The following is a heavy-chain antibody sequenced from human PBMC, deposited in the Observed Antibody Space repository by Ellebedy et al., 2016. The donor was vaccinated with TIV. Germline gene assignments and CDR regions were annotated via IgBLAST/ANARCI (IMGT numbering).Heavy chain of an antibody. D-gene: IGHD3-22*01. Sequence: AASVKVSCKVSGYTLTEFSMHWVRQAPGKGLEWMGGFDPEDGESIYAKKFQGRVTMTEDTSTDTAYMELSSLRSEDTAVYYCATESLAEDYYDSSGPCCAFDIWGQGTLVTVSS. V-gene: IGHV1-24*01. CDR2: FDPEDGES. CDR1: GYTLTEFS. CDR3: ATESLAEDYYDSSGPCCAFDI. J-gene: IGHJ3*02.